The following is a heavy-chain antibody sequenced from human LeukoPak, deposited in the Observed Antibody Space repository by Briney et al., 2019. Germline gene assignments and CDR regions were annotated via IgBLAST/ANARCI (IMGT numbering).Heavy chain of an antibody. CDR3: AREGGGTTAYYYYGMDV. D-gene: IGHD1-1*01. J-gene: IGHJ6*02. CDR2: MNPNSGNT. V-gene: IGHV1-8*01. Sequence: ASVKVSCKASGYTFPSYDINWVRQATGQGLEWMGWMNPNSGNTGYAQKFQGRVTMTRNTSISTAYMELSSLRSEDTAVYYCAREGGGTTAYYYYGMDVWGQGTTVTVSS. CDR1: GYTFPSYD.